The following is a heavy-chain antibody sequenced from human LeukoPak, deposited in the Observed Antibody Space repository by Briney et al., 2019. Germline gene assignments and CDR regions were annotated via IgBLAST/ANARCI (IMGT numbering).Heavy chain of an antibody. CDR3: ARGGSSSWYPNFDY. Sequence: GGSLRLSCAASGFTFSSYAMSWIRQAPGKGLEWVSAISGSGGSTYYADSVKGRFTISRDNSKNTLYLQMNSLRAEDTAVYYCARGGSSSWYPNFDYWGQGTLVTVSS. D-gene: IGHD6-13*01. V-gene: IGHV3-23*01. J-gene: IGHJ4*02. CDR1: GFTFSSYA. CDR2: ISGSGGST.